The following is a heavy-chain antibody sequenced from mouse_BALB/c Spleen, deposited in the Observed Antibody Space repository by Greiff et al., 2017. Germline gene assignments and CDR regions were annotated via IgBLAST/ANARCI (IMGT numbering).Heavy chain of an antibody. CDR1: GFTFSNYW. Sequence: EVKVVESGGGLVQPGGSMKLSCVASGFTFSNYWMNWVRQSPEKGLEWVAEIRLKSNNYATHYAESVKGRFTISRDDSKSSVYLQMNNLRAEDTGIYYCTRTLLRLRTFDYWGQGTTLTVSS. D-gene: IGHD1-2*01. CDR2: IRLKSNNYAT. V-gene: IGHV6-6*02. CDR3: TRTLLRLRTFDY. J-gene: IGHJ2*01.